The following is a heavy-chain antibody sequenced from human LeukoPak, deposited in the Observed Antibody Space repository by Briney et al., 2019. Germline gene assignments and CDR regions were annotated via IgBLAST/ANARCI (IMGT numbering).Heavy chain of an antibody. V-gene: IGHV3-7*01. D-gene: IGHD4-11*01. J-gene: IGHJ4*02. CDR3: ARDSDYIAGVNFDY. CDR1: TFTFSSHW. Sequence: PGGSLRLSCFASTFTFSSHWMNCVRHDPGKGTEWVVNIKQDGSGKYYVDSVKGRFTISRDNAKKSLYLQMNSLRTEDTAVYYCARDSDYIAGVNFDYWGQGTPVTVSS. CDR2: IKQDGSGK.